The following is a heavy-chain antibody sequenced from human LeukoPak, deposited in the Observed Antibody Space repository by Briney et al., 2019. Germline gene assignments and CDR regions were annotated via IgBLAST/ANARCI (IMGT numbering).Heavy chain of an antibody. CDR3: ARACGGDCYLSDY. CDR2: ISTSSSYI. J-gene: IGHJ4*02. D-gene: IGHD2-21*02. V-gene: IGHV3-21*01. CDR1: GFTFSDFA. Sequence: GGSLRLSCAASGFTFSDFAMNWVRQAPGKGLEWVSSISTSSSYIYYADSVKGRFTISRDNAKNSLYLQMNSLRAEDTAVYHCARACGGDCYLSDYWGQGTLVTVSS.